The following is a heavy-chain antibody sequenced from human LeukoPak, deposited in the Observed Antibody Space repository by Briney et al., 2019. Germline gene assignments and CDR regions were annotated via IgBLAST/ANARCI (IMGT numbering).Heavy chain of an antibody. J-gene: IGHJ4*02. CDR2: INQAGTDK. V-gene: IGHV3-7*01. D-gene: IGHD2-21*02. Sequence: GGSLRLSCTASGFTFSDYWMDWVRQAPGKGLEWVANINQAGTDKYYVDSVKGRFTISRDNAKNSLYLQMNSLRAEETAVYYCGRGDPDYWGQGALVTVSS. CDR1: GFTFSDYW. CDR3: GRGDPDY.